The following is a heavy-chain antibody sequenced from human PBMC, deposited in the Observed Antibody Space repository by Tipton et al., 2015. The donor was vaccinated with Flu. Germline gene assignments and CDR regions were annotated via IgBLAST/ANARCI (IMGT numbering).Heavy chain of an antibody. V-gene: IGHV1-18*01. CDR1: GYTFTRHG. CDR2: ISAYNGDT. J-gene: IGHJ4*02. D-gene: IGHD3-10*01. Sequence: QVQLVQSGAEVEKPGASVKVSCKASGYTFTRHGISWVRQAPGQGLEWMGWISAYNGDTKYTQTLQGRVTMTTDTSTSTAYMELRSLRSDDTAVYYCARDLRPILTYFGEPIIDMNAPIDYWGQGTLVTVSS. CDR3: ARDLRPILTYFGEPIIDMNAPIDY.